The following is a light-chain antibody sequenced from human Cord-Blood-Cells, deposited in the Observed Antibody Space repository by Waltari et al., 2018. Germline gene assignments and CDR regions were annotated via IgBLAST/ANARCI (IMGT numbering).Light chain of an antibody. CDR3: QSYDSSLSGSV. J-gene: IGLJ3*02. CDR1: SSNIGAGYD. V-gene: IGLV1-40*01. CDR2: GNS. Sequence: QSVLTQPPSVSGAPGQRVTISCTGSSSNIGAGYDVHWSQQLPGTAPKLLLYGNSNRPSGVPDRFSGAKSGTSASLAITGLQAGDGADYYCQSYDSSLSGSVFGGGTKLTVL.